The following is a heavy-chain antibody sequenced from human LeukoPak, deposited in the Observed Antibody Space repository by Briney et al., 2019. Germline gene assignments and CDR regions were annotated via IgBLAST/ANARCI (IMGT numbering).Heavy chain of an antibody. D-gene: IGHD6-6*01. CDR1: GFTFSSYS. CDR2: ISSSSSYI. Sequence: GGSLRLSCAASGFTFSSYSMNWVRQAPGKGLEWVSSISSSSSYIYYADSVKGRFTISRDNAKNSLYLQMNSLRAEDTAVYYCARDLAARVIGHYNWFDPWGQGTLVTVSS. CDR3: ARDLAARVIGHYNWFDP. J-gene: IGHJ5*02. V-gene: IGHV3-21*01.